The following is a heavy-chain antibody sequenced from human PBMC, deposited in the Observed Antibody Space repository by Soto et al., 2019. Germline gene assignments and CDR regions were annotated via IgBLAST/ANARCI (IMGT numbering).Heavy chain of an antibody. CDR1: GFTFSSYE. V-gene: IGHV3-48*03. Sequence: EVQLVESGGGLVQPGGSLRLSCAASGFTFSSYEMHWVRQAPGRGLEWVSYISSRGTTIYYADSVKGRFTISRDNAKNSLYLQMNSLRAKDTAIYYCAKKVNSGPGSQSFDYWGQGTLVTVSS. J-gene: IGHJ4*02. CDR3: AKKVNSGPGSQSFDY. CDR2: ISSRGTTI. D-gene: IGHD3-10*01.